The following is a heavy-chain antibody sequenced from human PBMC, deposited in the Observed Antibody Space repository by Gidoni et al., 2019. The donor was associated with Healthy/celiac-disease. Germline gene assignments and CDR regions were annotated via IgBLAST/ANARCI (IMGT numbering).Heavy chain of an antibody. J-gene: IGHJ6*02. D-gene: IGHD1-26*01. CDR3: AKHKVGARFYGMDV. V-gene: IGHV3-23*01. Sequence: EVQLLESGGGLVQPGGSLRLSCAASGFTFSSYAMSWVRQAPGKGLEWVSAISGSGGSIYYADSVKGRFTISRDNSKNTLYLQMNSLRAEDTAVYYCAKHKVGARFYGMDVWGQGTTVTVSS. CDR1: GFTFSSYA. CDR2: ISGSGGSI.